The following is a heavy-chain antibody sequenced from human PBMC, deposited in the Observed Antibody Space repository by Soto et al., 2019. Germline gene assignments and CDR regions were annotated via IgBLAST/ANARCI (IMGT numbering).Heavy chain of an antibody. CDR2: IGASGASK. Sequence: PGGSLRLSCAASGFTFSSHAMTWVRQAPGKGLEWVSGIGASGASKYYTDSVRGRFTISRDNSNNTLYLLMNSLRADDTAIYYCLKKRIGGDYWGPGSRVTVSS. CDR1: GFTFSSHA. V-gene: IGHV3-23*01. J-gene: IGHJ4*02. CDR3: LKKRIGGDY. D-gene: IGHD2-15*01.